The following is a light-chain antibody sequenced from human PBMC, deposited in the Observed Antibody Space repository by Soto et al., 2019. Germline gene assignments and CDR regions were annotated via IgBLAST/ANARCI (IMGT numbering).Light chain of an antibody. CDR2: DAS. J-gene: IGKJ3*01. CDR1: QSVSRY. CDR3: QRRSNWPRFT. V-gene: IGKV3-11*01. Sequence: EIVLTQSPATLSLSPGERATLSCRASQSVSRYLAWYQQKPGQAPRRLIYDASNRDTGVPARFSGSGSGTEFTFTISSLEPEDFAVYDCQRRSNWPRFTFGPGTKVDIK.